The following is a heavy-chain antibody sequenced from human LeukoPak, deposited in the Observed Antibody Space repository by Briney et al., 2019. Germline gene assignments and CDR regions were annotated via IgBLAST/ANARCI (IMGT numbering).Heavy chain of an antibody. CDR3: ARASKYGRDYPLDS. J-gene: IGHJ4*02. CDR2: IKKGGSQT. V-gene: IGHV3-7*01. CDR1: GFTFSTYW. D-gene: IGHD4/OR15-4a*01. Sequence: GGSLRLSCAASGFTFSTYWMTWVRQAPGKGLEWVANIKKGGSQTYYLDSVKGRFTISRDNAKNFLSLQFVSLRADDTGVYYCARASKYGRDYPLDSWGQGTLVTVSS.